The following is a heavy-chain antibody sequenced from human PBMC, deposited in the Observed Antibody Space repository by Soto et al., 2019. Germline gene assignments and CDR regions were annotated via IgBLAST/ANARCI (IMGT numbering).Heavy chain of an antibody. V-gene: IGHV4-59*01. CDR1: GGSITTYY. CDR2: IYRTGST. CDR3: ARQIGDDSFDI. D-gene: IGHD3-3*01. Sequence: PSETLSLTCTVSGGSITTYYWNWIRQSPGKGLEWIGYIYRTGSTHYNPSLNSRAARSLDSSRDRFSLQLKAVTAADTAVYFCARQIGDDSFDIWGRGTMVTVSS. J-gene: IGHJ3*02.